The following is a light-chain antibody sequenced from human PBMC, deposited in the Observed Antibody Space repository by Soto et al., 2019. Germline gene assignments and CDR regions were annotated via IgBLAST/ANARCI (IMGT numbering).Light chain of an antibody. CDR1: SSDVGGYNL. V-gene: IGLV2-14*01. CDR2: AVS. Sequence: QSALTQPASVSGSPGQSITISCTGTSSDVGGYNLVSWYQQHPGKAPKLMIYAVSNRPSGVSNRFSGSKSGNTASLTISGLQAEDEADYFCISYTSSSTWVFGGGTKLTVL. CDR3: ISYTSSSTWV. J-gene: IGLJ3*02.